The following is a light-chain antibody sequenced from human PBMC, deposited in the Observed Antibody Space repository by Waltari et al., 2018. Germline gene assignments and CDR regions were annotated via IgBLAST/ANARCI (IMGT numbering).Light chain of an antibody. CDR1: QSLLHRNGKIF. CDR2: LGS. Sequence: EIVMTQSPLFLPVTPGEPASISCRSSQSLLHRNGKIFFAWYVQKPGQSPQVLTYLGSNRASGVSDRLCCSDSGTVFTLKISRVEAEDFGVYYCMQGLQTPYTFGQGTKLEI. V-gene: IGKV2-28*01. J-gene: IGKJ2*01. CDR3: MQGLQTPYT.